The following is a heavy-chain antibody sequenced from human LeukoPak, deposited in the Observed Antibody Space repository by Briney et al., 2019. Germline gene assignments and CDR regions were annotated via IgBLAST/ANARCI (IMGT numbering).Heavy chain of an antibody. J-gene: IGHJ4*02. CDR2: ISSTSAYI. V-gene: IGHV3-21*01. Sequence: PGGSLRLSCAISGFIFSSDSMIWVRQAPGKGLEWVSSISSTSAYIYYADSLKGRFTISRDNAKNSLYLQMNSLRADNTAVYYCARGLAAAGTRGPYWGQGTLVTVSS. D-gene: IGHD6-13*01. CDR1: GFIFSSDS. CDR3: ARGLAAAGTRGPY.